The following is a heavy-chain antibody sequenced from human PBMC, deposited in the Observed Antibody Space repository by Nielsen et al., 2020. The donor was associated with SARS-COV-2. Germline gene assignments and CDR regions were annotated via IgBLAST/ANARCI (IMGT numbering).Heavy chain of an antibody. D-gene: IGHD5-12*01. CDR3: ARAPRGMLRFFDY. V-gene: IGHV4-39*07. CDR2: INHSGST. Sequence: SETLSLTCTVSGGSVSSGSYYWSWIRQPPGKGLEWIGEINHSGSTNYNPSLKSRVTISVDTSKNQFSLKLSSVTAADTAVYYCARAPRGMLRFFDYWGQGTLVTVSS. CDR1: GGSVSSGSYY. J-gene: IGHJ4*02.